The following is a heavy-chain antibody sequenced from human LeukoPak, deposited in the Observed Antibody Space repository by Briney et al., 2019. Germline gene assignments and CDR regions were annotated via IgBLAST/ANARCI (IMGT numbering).Heavy chain of an antibody. Sequence: GGSLRLSCAASGFTFDDYAMHWVRQAPGKGLEWVSGISWNSGSIGYADSVKGRFTISRDNAKNSLYLQMNSLRAEDTALYYCAKDYSYGTNYFDYWGQGTLVTLSS. CDR1: GFTFDDYA. CDR2: ISWNSGSI. D-gene: IGHD5-18*01. J-gene: IGHJ4*02. CDR3: AKDYSYGTNYFDY. V-gene: IGHV3-9*01.